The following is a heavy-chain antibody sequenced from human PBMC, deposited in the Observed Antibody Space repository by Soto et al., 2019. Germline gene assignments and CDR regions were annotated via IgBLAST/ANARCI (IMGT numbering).Heavy chain of an antibody. D-gene: IGHD1-26*01. Sequence: QVQLVQSGAEVKKPGASVKVSCKASGYAFTSFGITWVRQAPGQGLEWMGWIGTYHGNTNYAQKLQGTAPMTKDTSTTPAHMELRRLPSDDTAGYYCARDRRAGANTDAYDIWGPGTMVTVSS. CDR2: IGTYHGNT. J-gene: IGHJ3*02. CDR1: GYAFTSFG. CDR3: ARDRRAGANTDAYDI. V-gene: IGHV1-18*01.